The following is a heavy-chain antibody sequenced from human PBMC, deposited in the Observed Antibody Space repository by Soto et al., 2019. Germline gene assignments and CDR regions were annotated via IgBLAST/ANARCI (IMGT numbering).Heavy chain of an antibody. D-gene: IGHD2-15*01. Sequence: EVQLLESGGGLVQPGGSLRLSCAASGFTFSSYAMSWVRQAPGKGLEWVSAISGSGGSTYYADSVKGRFTISRDNSKNTLYLQMNSLRAEDTAVYYCAKTGPYCSGGSCYEVSYYYMDVWGKGTTVTVSS. CDR3: AKTGPYCSGGSCYEVSYYYMDV. CDR2: ISGSGGST. CDR1: GFTFSSYA. J-gene: IGHJ6*03. V-gene: IGHV3-23*01.